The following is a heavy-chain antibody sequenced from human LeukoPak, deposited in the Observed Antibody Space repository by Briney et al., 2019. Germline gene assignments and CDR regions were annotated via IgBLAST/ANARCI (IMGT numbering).Heavy chain of an antibody. J-gene: IGHJ3*02. CDR3: ARAAGATNDAFDI. V-gene: IGHV3-21*01. Sequence: PGGSLRLSCAASGFTFSSYSMNWARQAPGKGLEWVSSISSSRSYIYYADSVKGRFTISRDNAKNSLYLQMNSLRAEDTAVYYCARAAGATNDAFDIWGQGTMVTVSS. CDR2: ISSSRSYI. CDR1: GFTFSSYS. D-gene: IGHD1-26*01.